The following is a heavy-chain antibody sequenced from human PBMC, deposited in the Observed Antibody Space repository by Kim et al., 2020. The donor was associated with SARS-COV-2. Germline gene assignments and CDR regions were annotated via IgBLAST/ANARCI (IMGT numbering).Heavy chain of an antibody. CDR3: ARHGLENYYGTGSYAGLYYSMDV. D-gene: IGHD3-10*01. CDR1: GYSFSTYW. CDR2: IYPADSHT. Sequence: GESLKISCKGSGYSFSTYWIGWVRQMPGKGLEWMGIIYPADSHTIYSPSFQGQVTMSVDKSISTAYLQWTSLKASDTAMYYCARHGLENYYGTGSYAGLYYSMDVWGQGTTVTVSS. V-gene: IGHV5-51*01. J-gene: IGHJ6*02.